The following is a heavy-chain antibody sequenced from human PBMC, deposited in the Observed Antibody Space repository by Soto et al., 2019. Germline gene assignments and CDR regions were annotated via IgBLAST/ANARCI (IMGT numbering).Heavy chain of an antibody. CDR1: AFSLSTGWVG. Sequence: YGPTLVNPTQTLTLTCTFSAFSLSTGWVGVGWIRQPPGKALEWLALIYWDDDKRYSPSLRSRLTITKDTSKNQVVLTMTNMDPVDTATYYCIQSRCGGDCLQSYASYYYYGMDVWGQGTTVTVSS. CDR2: IYWDDDK. CDR3: IQSRCGGDCLQSYASYYYYGMDV. J-gene: IGHJ6*02. V-gene: IGHV2-5*02. D-gene: IGHD2-21*02.